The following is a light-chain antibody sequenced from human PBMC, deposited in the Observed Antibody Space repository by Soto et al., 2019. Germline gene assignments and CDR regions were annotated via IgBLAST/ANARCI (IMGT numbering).Light chain of an antibody. CDR1: QSVSKY. CDR2: DAS. J-gene: IGKJ2*01. V-gene: IGKV3-11*01. CDR3: QQRSNWPYT. Sequence: EIVLTQSPATLSLSPGERATLSCRASQSVSKYLAWYQQKPGQAPRLLIYDASNRATGIPARFSGSGSGTDFTLTISSLEPDDFAVYYCQQRSNWPYTFGQGTKLEIK.